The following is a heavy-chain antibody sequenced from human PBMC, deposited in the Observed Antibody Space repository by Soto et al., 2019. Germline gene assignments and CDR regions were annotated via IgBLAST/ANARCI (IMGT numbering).Heavy chain of an antibody. Sequence: QVQLVQSGAEVKKPGASVKVSCKASGYTFTSYDINWVRQATGQGLEWMGWMNPNSGNTGYAQKFQGRVTMTRNTSISTAYMDLSSLRSEDTAVYCCAREHSSSWRFDYWGQGTLVTVSS. D-gene: IGHD6-13*01. J-gene: IGHJ4*02. CDR2: MNPNSGNT. CDR1: GYTFTSYD. CDR3: AREHSSSWRFDY. V-gene: IGHV1-8*01.